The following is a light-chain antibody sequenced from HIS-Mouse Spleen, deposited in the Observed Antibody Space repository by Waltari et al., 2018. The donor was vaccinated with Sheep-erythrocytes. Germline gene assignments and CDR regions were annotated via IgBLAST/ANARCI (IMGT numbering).Light chain of an antibody. J-gene: IGLJ3*02. CDR3: QAWDSSSWV. CDR2: QDS. Sequence: SYELTQPPSVSVSPGQTASITCSGDTLGDKYACWYQQKPGQSPVRVIYQDSKRPSGIPERFSGSNSGNTATLTISGTQAMDEADYYCQAWDSSSWVFGGGTKLTVL. V-gene: IGLV3-1*01. CDR1: TLGDKY.